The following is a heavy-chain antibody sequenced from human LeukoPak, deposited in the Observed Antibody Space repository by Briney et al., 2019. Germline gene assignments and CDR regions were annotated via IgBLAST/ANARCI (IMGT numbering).Heavy chain of an antibody. CDR1: GFTFTKYA. CDR2: FCGCCSSS. D-gene: IGHD3-22*01. CDR3: AKDTTYYYDTSGYYS. V-gene: IGHV3-23*01. J-gene: IGHJ4*02. Sequence: GSLRLSCAASGFTFTKYAMTWVRQAPGKGVEWVSAFCGCCSSSYYAVSVNVPFTISRYNSKNTLYLQMNSLRAEDTAVYYCAKDTTYYYDTSGYYSWGQGTLVTVSS.